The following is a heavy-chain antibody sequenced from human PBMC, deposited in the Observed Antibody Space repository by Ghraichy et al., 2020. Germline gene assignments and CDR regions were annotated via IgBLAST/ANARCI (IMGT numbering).Heavy chain of an antibody. CDR2: IIPIFGTA. CDR3: ARERNEVVVAATDYYYYGMDV. Sequence: SVKVSCKASGGTFSSYAISWVRQAPGQGLEWMGGIIPIFGTATYAQKFQGRVTITADESTSTAYMELSSLRSEDTAVYYCARERNEVVVAATDYYYYGMDVWGQGTTVTVS. D-gene: IGHD2-15*01. CDR1: GGTFSSYA. V-gene: IGHV1-69*13. J-gene: IGHJ6*02.